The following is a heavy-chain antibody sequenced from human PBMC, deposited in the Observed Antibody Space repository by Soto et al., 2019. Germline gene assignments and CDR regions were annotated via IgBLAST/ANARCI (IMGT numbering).Heavy chain of an antibody. Sequence: PSETLSLTCSVSGGSISNSRDYWGWIRQPPGKGLEWIATIYYSGKTYYNPSLKSRVTISVDTSKNQFSLKLSSVTAADTAVYYCARGWGRIFDYWGQGTLVTVSS. CDR1: GGSISNSRDY. CDR3: ARGWGRIFDY. J-gene: IGHJ4*02. CDR2: IYYSGKT. V-gene: IGHV4-39*01. D-gene: IGHD7-27*01.